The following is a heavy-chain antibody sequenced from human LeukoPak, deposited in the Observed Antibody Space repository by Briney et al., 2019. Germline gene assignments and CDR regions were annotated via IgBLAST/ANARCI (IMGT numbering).Heavy chain of an antibody. D-gene: IGHD2-2*01. J-gene: IGHJ6*03. CDR3: ARVLPGVVVPDLANYYYYMDV. V-gene: IGHV1-69*13. CDR2: IIPIFGTA. CDR1: GGTFSSYA. Sequence: ASVKVSCKASGGTFSSYAISWVRQAPGQGLEWMGGIIPIFGTANYAQKFQGRVTITADESTSTAYMELSSLRSEDTAVYYCARVLPGVVVPDLANYYYYMDVWGKGTTVTVSS.